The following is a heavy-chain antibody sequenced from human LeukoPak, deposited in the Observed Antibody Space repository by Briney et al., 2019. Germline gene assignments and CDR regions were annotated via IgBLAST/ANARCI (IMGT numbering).Heavy chain of an antibody. V-gene: IGHV1-2*02. D-gene: IGHD3-22*01. J-gene: IGHJ4*02. CDR3: ARSSGFFYYFDY. Sequence: ASVKVSCKASGYALTGYYFHWVRQAPGQGLWWMGWINPNIGDTNYAEKFQGRVTLTRDTSINIAYMELSRLTSDDTAVYYCARSSGFFYYFDYWGQGTLVTVSS. CDR2: INPNIGDT. CDR1: GYALTGYY.